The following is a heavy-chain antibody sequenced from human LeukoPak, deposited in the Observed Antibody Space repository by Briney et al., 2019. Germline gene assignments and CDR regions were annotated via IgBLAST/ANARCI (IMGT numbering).Heavy chain of an antibody. CDR1: GASITSGAYC. CDR3: AKEGRDSGGYNGWFEP. V-gene: IGHV4-31*03. CDR2: VCHDGGT. D-gene: IGHD2-15*01. Sequence: SETLSLTCTVPGASITSGAYCWSWIRQHPGKGLEWIGYVCHDGGTSYNPSLKGRVTVTIDTSKNQFSLKLNSVTAADTAVFFCAKEGRDSGGYNGWFEPWGQGTLVTVSS. J-gene: IGHJ5*02.